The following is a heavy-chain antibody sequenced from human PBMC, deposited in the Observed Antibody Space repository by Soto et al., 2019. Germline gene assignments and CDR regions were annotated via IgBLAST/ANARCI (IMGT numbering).Heavy chain of an antibody. CDR1: GYTFTSYD. Sequence: ASVKVSCKASGYTFTSYDINWVRQATGQGLEWMGWMNPNSGHTGYAQKFQGRVTMTTITSITTAYMELSSLGSDDTAVYYCARDLRRGNSSPPSDYWGQGALVTVSS. V-gene: IGHV1-8*01. J-gene: IGHJ4*02. D-gene: IGHD4-17*01. CDR3: ARDLRRGNSSPPSDY. CDR2: MNPNSGHT.